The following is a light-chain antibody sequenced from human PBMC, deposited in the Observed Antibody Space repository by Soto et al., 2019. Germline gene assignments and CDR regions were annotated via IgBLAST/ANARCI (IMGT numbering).Light chain of an antibody. J-gene: IGKJ1*01. V-gene: IGKV1-5*01. CDR2: DAS. Sequence: DIQMNQSPSALSASVGDRVTITFRASQSISSWLAWYQQKPGKAPKLLIYDASSLESGVPSRFSGSGSGTEFTLTISSLQPDDFATYYCQQYNSYWTFGQGTKVDIK. CDR3: QQYNSYWT. CDR1: QSISSW.